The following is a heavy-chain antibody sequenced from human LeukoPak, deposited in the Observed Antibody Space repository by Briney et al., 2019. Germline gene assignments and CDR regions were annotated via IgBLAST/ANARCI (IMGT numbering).Heavy chain of an antibody. D-gene: IGHD6-13*01. Sequence: GGSLRLSCAASGFTFSSYWMHWVRQAPGKGLVWVSRINSDGSSTSYADSVKGRFTISRDNAKNTLYLQMNSLRAEDTAVYYCARGTGYRFFDIWGQGTMVTVSS. V-gene: IGHV3-74*01. CDR2: INSDGSST. J-gene: IGHJ3*02. CDR3: ARGTGYRFFDI. CDR1: GFTFSSYW.